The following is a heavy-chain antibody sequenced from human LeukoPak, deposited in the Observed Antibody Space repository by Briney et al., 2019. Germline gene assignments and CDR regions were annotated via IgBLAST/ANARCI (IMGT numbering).Heavy chain of an antibody. V-gene: IGHV3-74*01. CDR3: AKDISPGIAVAGLDY. CDR1: GFTFSNYW. Sequence: PGGSLRLSCAASGFTFSNYWMHWVRQAPGKGLVWVSRINSDGINTSYADSVKGRFTISRDNAKNTLNLQMNSLRAEDMALYYCAKDISPGIAVAGLDYWGQGTLVTVSS. CDR2: INSDGINT. D-gene: IGHD6-19*01. J-gene: IGHJ4*02.